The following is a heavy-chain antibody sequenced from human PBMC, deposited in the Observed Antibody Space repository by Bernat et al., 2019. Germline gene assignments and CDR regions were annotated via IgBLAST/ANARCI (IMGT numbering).Heavy chain of an antibody. D-gene: IGHD4-11*01. CDR3: ATGFTDCSNYYFDY. CDR1: GFTFSSYE. V-gene: IGHV3-48*03. CDR2: ISSSGSTI. Sequence: EVQLVESGGGLVQPGGSLRLSCAASGFTFSSYEMNWVRQAPGKGLEWVSYISSSGSTIYYADSVKGRFTISRDNAKNSLYLQMNSLRAEDTAVYYCATGFTDCSNYYFDYWGQGTLVTVSS. J-gene: IGHJ4*02.